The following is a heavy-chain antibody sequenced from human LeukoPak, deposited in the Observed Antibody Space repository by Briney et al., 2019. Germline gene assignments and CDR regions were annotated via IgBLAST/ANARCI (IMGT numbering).Heavy chain of an antibody. CDR2: INPNSGGT. D-gene: IGHD6-13*01. J-gene: IGHJ3*01. CDR3: ARDDIAAAGTS. Sequence: ASVKVSCKASGYTFTGYYMHWVRRAPGKGLEWMGWINPNSGGTNYAQKFQGRVTMTRDTSISTAYMELSRLRSDDTAVYYCARDDIAAAGTSWGQGTMVTVSS. V-gene: IGHV1-2*02. CDR1: GYTFTGYY.